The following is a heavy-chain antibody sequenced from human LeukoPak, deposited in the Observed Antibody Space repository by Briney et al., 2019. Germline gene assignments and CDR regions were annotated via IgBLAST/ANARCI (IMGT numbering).Heavy chain of an antibody. CDR2: IYYSGST. CDR1: GGSISSYY. Sequence: SETLSLTCTVSGGSISSYYWSWIRQPPGKGLEWIGYIYYSGSTNYNPSLKSRVTISVDTSKNQFSLKLSSVTAADTAVYYCARGGAARLHFQNWGQGTLVTVSS. CDR3: ARGGAARLHFQN. V-gene: IGHV4-59*01. D-gene: IGHD6-6*01. J-gene: IGHJ1*01.